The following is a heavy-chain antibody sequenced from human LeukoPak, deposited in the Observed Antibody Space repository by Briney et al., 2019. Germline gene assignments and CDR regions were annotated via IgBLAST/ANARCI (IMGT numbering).Heavy chain of an antibody. J-gene: IGHJ3*02. D-gene: IGHD4-17*01. CDR1: GFTFSSYG. CDR2: IWYDGSNQ. V-gene: IGHV3-33*01. Sequence: GGSLRLSCAASGFTFSSYGMHWVRQAPGKGLEWVAVIWYDGSNQYYADSVKGRFTISRDNSNHTLFLQMNSLRAEDTAVYYCAREQYGSDDALDIWGQGTLVTVSS. CDR3: AREQYGSDDALDI.